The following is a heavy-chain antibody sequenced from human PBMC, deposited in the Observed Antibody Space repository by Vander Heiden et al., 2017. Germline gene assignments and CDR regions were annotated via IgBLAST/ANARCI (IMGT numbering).Heavy chain of an antibody. J-gene: IGHJ6*02. Sequence: QVQLVQSGAEVKKPGASVKVSCKVSGYTLTELSMHWVRQAPGKGLEWMGGFDPEDGETIYAQKFQGRVTMTEDTSTDTAYMELSSLRSEDTAVYYCATDPRAAAGPYYYYGMDVWGQGTTVTVSS. CDR3: ATDPRAAAGPYYYYGMDV. D-gene: IGHD6-13*01. CDR2: FDPEDGET. V-gene: IGHV1-24*01. CDR1: GYTLTELS.